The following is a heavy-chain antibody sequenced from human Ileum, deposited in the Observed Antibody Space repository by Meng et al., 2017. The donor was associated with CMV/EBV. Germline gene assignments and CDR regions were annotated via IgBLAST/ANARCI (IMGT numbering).Heavy chain of an antibody. Sequence: FTFDDYTMHWVRQAPGKGLEWVSLISWDGGSTYYADSVKGRFTISRDNSKNSLYLQMNSLRTEDTALYYCAKGDHDYGGKGAGAFDIWGRGTMVTVSS. CDR1: FTFDDYT. J-gene: IGHJ3*02. CDR3: AKGDHDYGGKGAGAFDI. V-gene: IGHV3-43*01. CDR2: ISWDGGST. D-gene: IGHD4-23*01.